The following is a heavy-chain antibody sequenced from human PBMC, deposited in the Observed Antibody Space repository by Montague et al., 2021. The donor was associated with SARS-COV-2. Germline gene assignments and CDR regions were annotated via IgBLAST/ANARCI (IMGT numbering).Heavy chain of an antibody. J-gene: IGHJ6*03. CDR1: GGSISSGGYY. D-gene: IGHD4-23*01. V-gene: IGHV4-31*03. CDR3: ASIYGGNLGYYYYYMDV. CDR2: IYYSGST. Sequence: TLSLTCTVSGGSISSGGYYWSWIRQPPGKGLEWIGYIYYSGSTYYNPSLKSRVTISVDTSKNQFSLKLSSVTAADTAVYYCASIYGGNLGYYYYYMDVWGKGTTVTVSS.